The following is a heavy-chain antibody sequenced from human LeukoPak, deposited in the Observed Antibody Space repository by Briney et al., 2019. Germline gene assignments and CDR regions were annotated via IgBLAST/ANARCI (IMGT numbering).Heavy chain of an antibody. CDR3: AKDRSSGYFSDFDY. V-gene: IGHV3-23*01. CDR1: GFTFSSYA. J-gene: IGHJ4*02. CDR2: ISGSGGNT. Sequence: GGALRLSCAVPGFTFSSYAMSWVPEALGKGLEWVSAISGSGGNTYYADSVKGRFSISRDNSKNTLYLQMNSLRAEDTAVYSCAKDRSSGYFSDFDYWGQGTLVTVSS. D-gene: IGHD3-22*01.